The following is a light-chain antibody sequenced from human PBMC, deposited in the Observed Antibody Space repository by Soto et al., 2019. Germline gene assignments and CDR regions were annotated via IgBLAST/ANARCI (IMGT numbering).Light chain of an antibody. CDR1: LPVSSN. J-gene: IGKJ2*01. CDR3: QPYNNWPYT. CDR2: RVP. V-gene: IGKV3-15*01. Sequence: EIVMTQSPATLSVSPGESATLSCRASLPVSSNLAWYRQIPGQAPTLLIYRVPTRSTDIPAMFIGSGSGTEFTLTISSLQSEAFAVYYCQPYNNWPYTFGPGTKLEIK.